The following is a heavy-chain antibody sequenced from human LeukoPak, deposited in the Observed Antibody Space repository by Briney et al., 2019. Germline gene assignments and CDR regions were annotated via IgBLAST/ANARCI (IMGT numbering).Heavy chain of an antibody. V-gene: IGHV3-53*01. CDR3: ARERYYYYYGMDV. Sequence: PGGSLRLSCAASGFTVSSNYMSWVRQAPGKGLEWVSVIYSGGSTYYADSVKGRFTISRDNSKNTLYLQMNSLRAEDTAVYYCARERYYYYYGMDVWGQGTTVTVSS. J-gene: IGHJ6*02. CDR1: GFTVSSNY. CDR2: IYSGGST.